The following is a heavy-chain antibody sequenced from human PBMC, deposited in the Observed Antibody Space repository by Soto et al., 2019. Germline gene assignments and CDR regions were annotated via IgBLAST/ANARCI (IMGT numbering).Heavy chain of an antibody. CDR2: IYYSGST. Sequence: SETLSLTCTVSGGSISSSSYYWGWIRQPPGKGLEWIGSIYYSGSTYYNPSLMSRVTISVDTSKNQFSLKLSSVTATDTAVYYCARDSSGWNYYFDYWGQGTMVTVSS. CDR3: ARDSSGWNYYFDY. CDR1: GGSISSSSYY. V-gene: IGHV4-39*02. D-gene: IGHD6-19*01. J-gene: IGHJ4*02.